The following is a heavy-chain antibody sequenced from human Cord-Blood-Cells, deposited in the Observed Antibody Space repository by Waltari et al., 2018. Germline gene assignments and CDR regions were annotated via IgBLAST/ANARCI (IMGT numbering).Heavy chain of an antibody. Sequence: EVQLVESGGGLVKPGGSLRLSCAASGFTFRNAWMSWVRQAPGKGLEWVGRIKSKTDGGTTDYAAPVKGRFTISRDDSKNTLYLQMNSLKTEDTAVYYCTTEVGTPSLGDYMDVWGKGTTVTVSS. CDR2: IKSKTDGGTT. CDR1: GFTFRNAW. V-gene: IGHV3-15*01. D-gene: IGHD2-15*01. CDR3: TTEVGTPSLGDYMDV. J-gene: IGHJ6*03.